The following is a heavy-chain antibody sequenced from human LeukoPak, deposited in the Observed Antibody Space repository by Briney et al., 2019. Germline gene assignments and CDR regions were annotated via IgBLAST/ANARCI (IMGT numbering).Heavy chain of an antibody. Sequence: PSQTLSLTCTVSGGSISSGDYYWSWIRQPPGKGLEWIAYMYYSGSTYYNPSLKGRVTMSADTSKNQLFLKLSSVTAADTAVYYCARPYYYDSRIDPWGQGILVTVSS. J-gene: IGHJ5*02. D-gene: IGHD3-22*01. CDR3: ARPYYYDSRIDP. V-gene: IGHV4-30-4*01. CDR1: GGSISSGDYY. CDR2: MYYSGST.